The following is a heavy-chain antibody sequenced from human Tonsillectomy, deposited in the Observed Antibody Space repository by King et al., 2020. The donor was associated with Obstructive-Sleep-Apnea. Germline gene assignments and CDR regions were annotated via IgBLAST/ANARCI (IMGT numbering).Heavy chain of an antibody. CDR1: GFTFSSYA. V-gene: IGHV3-30*04. J-gene: IGHJ4*02. CDR3: ARDGPGLSFGELLGY. Sequence: VQLVESGGGVVQPGRSLRLSCAASGFTFSSYAMHWVRQAPGKGLEWVAVISYDGSNKYYADSVKDRFTISRDNSKNTLFLQMNSLRAEDTAVYYCARDGPGLSFGELLGYWGQGTLVTVSS. CDR2: ISYDGSNK. D-gene: IGHD3-10*01.